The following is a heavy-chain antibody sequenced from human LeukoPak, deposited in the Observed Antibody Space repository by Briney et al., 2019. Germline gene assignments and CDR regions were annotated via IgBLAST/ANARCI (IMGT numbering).Heavy chain of an antibody. Sequence: GGSLRLSCGASGFTFSSLWMHWVRQAPGKGLVWVSRINSDGSSTNYADSVKGRFTISRDNAKNTLYLQMNSLRAEDTAVYYCARVGSMAAPLLDYWGQGTLVTVSS. CDR2: INSDGSST. CDR1: GFTFSSLW. J-gene: IGHJ4*02. D-gene: IGHD6-13*01. V-gene: IGHV3-74*01. CDR3: ARVGSMAAPLLDY.